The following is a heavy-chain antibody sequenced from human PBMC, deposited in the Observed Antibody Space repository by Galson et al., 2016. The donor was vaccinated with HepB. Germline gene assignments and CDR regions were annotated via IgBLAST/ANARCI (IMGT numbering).Heavy chain of an antibody. J-gene: IGHJ4*02. Sequence: SLRLSCAASGFTFSNYAMTWVRQAPGKGPHFDSSISDSGATTYYPDSVKGRFTISRDNSKNTLYLQMNSLRAEDAAVYYCARVAGGFDYVWGDYHRSYYLDYWGQGTRVTVSS. V-gene: IGHV3-23*01. D-gene: IGHD3-16*01. CDR3: ARVAGGFDYVWGDYHRSYYLDY. CDR2: ISDSGATT. CDR1: GFTFSNYA.